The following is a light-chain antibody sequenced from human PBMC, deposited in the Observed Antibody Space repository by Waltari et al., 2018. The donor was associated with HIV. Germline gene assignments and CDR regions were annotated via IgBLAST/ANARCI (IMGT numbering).Light chain of an antibody. CDR3: SSYTSSSTLV. CDR2: EVG. Sequence: QSALTQPASVSGSPGQSITISCTGTSSDVGGYHYVSWYQQYPGKVPKLMIYEVGNRSSGVASRFSGAKSGNTGCLTISGHQVGGEADYYCSSYTSSSTLVFGTGTKGTVL. CDR1: SSDVGGYHY. V-gene: IGLV2-14*01. J-gene: IGLJ1*01.